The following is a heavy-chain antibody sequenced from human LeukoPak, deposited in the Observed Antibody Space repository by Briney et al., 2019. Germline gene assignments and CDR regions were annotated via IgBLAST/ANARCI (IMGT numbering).Heavy chain of an antibody. Sequence: GGSLRLSCAASGFTFSDFWVEWFRQAPGKGLEWVANINKDGSDKYYMDSVTGRFSTSRDNAKNSLSLQMNSLRVDDTAVYYCARNQHRSRDIWGQGILVTVSS. CDR1: GFTFSDFW. CDR2: INKDGSDK. D-gene: IGHD1-14*01. J-gene: IGHJ4*02. CDR3: ARNQHRSRDI. V-gene: IGHV3-7*01.